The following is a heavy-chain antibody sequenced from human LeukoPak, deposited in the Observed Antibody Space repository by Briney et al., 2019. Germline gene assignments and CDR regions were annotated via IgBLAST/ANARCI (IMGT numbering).Heavy chain of an antibody. V-gene: IGHV4-31*03. Sequence: PSQTLSLTCTVSGVSISSGGYYWSWIRQHPGKGLEWIGYIYYSGSTYYNPSLKSRVTISVDTSKNQFSLKLSSVTAADTAVYYCAREIFGVVISPNWFDPWGQGTLVTVSS. CDR3: AREIFGVVISPNWFDP. CDR1: GVSISSGGYY. D-gene: IGHD3-3*01. J-gene: IGHJ5*02. CDR2: IYYSGST.